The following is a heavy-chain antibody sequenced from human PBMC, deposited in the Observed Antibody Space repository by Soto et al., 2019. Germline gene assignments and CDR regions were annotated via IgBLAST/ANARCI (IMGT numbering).Heavy chain of an antibody. J-gene: IGHJ4*02. Sequence: PSETLSLTCAVAGASITSSGYSWGWIRRPPGKGLEWIGHIYHSGNTYYNASLKSRLTISLDTSNNQFSLKVKSVTAADTAVYFCARLSGSYNDRYFDNWGQGTLVTVSS. D-gene: IGHD1-26*01. V-gene: IGHV4-30-2*01. CDR2: IYHSGNT. CDR3: ARLSGSYNDRYFDN. CDR1: GASITSSGYS.